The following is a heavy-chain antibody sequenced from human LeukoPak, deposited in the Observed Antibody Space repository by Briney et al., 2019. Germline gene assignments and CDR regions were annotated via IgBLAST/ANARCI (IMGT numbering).Heavy chain of an antibody. V-gene: IGHV1-18*01. Sequence: ASVKVSCKASGYTFTSYGISWVRQAPGQGLEWMGWISAYNGNTNYAQKLQGRVTMTTDTSTSTAYMELRGLRSDDTAVYYCARTRHYYDSRYFDLWGRGTLVTVSS. CDR2: ISAYNGNT. CDR3: ARTRHYYDSRYFDL. D-gene: IGHD3-22*01. J-gene: IGHJ2*01. CDR1: GYTFTSYG.